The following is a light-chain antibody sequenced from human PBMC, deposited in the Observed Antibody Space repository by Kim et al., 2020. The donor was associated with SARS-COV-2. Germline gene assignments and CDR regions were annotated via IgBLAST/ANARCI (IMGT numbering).Light chain of an antibody. CDR1: KLGDKY. V-gene: IGLV3-1*01. Sequence: VAPGQTASITCLGDKLGDKYASWYQQKPGRSPVLVIFHDAKRPSGIPERFSGSNSRNTATLTISGTQAMDEADYFCQAWDSTTVVFGGGTQLTVL. J-gene: IGLJ3*02. CDR2: HDA. CDR3: QAWDSTTVV.